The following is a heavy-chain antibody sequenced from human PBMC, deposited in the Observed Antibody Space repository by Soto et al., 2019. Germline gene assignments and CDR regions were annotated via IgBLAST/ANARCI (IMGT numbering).Heavy chain of an antibody. V-gene: IGHV4-34*01. J-gene: IGHJ4*02. CDR2: INHSGST. Sequence: SETLSLTCAVYGGSFSGYYWSWIRQPPGKGLEWIGEINHSGSTNYNPSLKSRVTISVDTSKNQFSLKLSSVTAADTAVYYCARGRWLQPFDYWGQGTLVNVSS. D-gene: IGHD5-12*01. CDR1: GGSFSGYY. CDR3: ARGRWLQPFDY.